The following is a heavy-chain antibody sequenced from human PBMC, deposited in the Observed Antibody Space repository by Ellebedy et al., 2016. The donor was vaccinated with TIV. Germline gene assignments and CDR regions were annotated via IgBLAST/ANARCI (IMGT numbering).Heavy chain of an antibody. V-gene: IGHV6-1*01. CDR1: GDSVSGNSAA. D-gene: IGHD3-10*01. CDR3: ARDFTTVRGVMNPFDY. Sequence: SQTLSLTCXISGDSVSGNSAAWSWIRQSPSRGLEWLGRAYYRSKWYIYYAESVKSRITINPATSKNQFSLQLNSVTPEDTAVYYCARDFTTVRGVMNPFDYWGQGTLVTVSS. J-gene: IGHJ4*02. CDR2: AYYRSKWYI.